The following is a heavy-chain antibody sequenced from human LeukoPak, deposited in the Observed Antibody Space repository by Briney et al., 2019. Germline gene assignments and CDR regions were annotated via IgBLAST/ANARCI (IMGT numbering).Heavy chain of an antibody. CDR3: ARDTAYCGGGWYFSYYYYYYMDV. D-gene: IGHD2-21*02. V-gene: IGHV1-18*01. Sequence: ASVKVSCKASGYAFTSYGISWVRQAPGQGLEWMGWISAYNGNTNYAQKLQGRVTMTTDTSTSTAYMELRSLRSDDPAVYYCARDTAYCGGGWYFSYYYYYYMDVWGKGTTVTVSS. CDR1: GYAFTSYG. CDR2: ISAYNGNT. J-gene: IGHJ6*03.